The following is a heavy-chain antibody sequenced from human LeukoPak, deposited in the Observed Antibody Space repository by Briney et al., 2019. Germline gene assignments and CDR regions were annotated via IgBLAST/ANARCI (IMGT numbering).Heavy chain of an antibody. D-gene: IGHD4-23*01. Sequence: GGSLRLSCAASGFTVRSNYMSWVRQAPGKGLEWVSSIYIGGSTYYADSVKDRFTISRENSKNTLYLQMNSLRAEDTAVYYCARDIGGPPYWYLDLWGRGTLVTVSS. V-gene: IGHV3-66*01. CDR3: ARDIGGPPYWYLDL. J-gene: IGHJ2*01. CDR2: IYIGGST. CDR1: GFTVRSNY.